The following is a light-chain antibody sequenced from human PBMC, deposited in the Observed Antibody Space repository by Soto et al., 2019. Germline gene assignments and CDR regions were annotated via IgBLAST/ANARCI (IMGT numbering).Light chain of an antibody. CDR2: DVS. J-gene: IGLJ1*01. Sequence: ALTQPASVSGSPGQSITISCTGTSSDVGGYNYVSWYQQHPGEAPKLMIYDVSDRPSGVSNRFSASKSGNTASLTISGLQPEDEADYFCCSYTSSSTPWVFGTGTQLTVL. V-gene: IGLV2-14*03. CDR1: SSDVGGYNY. CDR3: CSYTSSSTPWV.